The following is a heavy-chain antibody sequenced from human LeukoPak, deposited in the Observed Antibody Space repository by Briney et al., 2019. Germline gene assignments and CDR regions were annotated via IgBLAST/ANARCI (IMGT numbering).Heavy chain of an antibody. CDR3: ARGDDAFDF. V-gene: IGHV1-18*01. J-gene: IGHJ3*01. Sequence: GASVKVSCKASGYTFTSYGISWVRQAPGQGLEWMGWISTYNGNTNYIQKLQGRVTVTTDTSTRTIYMELRSRRSDDTAVYYCARGDDAFDFWGQGTMVTVSS. CDR2: ISTYNGNT. CDR1: GYTFTSYG.